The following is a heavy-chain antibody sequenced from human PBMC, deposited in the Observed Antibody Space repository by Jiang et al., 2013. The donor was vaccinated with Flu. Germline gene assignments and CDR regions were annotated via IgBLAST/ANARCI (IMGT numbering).Heavy chain of an antibody. Sequence: QLLESGGGVVQPGGSLRLSCAASGFMFNYYAMYWVRQAPGKGLEWVASIRFDGSSDFYVDSVKGRFTISRDNSKNTLFLQMNSLRADDTALYYCATLRGSSFDTYLADYWGQGTLVTVSS. J-gene: IGHJ4*02. CDR1: GFMFNYYA. CDR2: IRFDGSSD. D-gene: IGHD2-15*01. V-gene: IGHV3-30*02. CDR3: ATLRGSSFDTYLADY.